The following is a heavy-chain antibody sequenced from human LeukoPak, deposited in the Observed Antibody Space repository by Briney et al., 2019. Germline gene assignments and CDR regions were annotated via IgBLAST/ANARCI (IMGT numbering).Heavy chain of an antibody. D-gene: IGHD1-26*01. V-gene: IGHV4-59*11. CDR1: GGSISSHY. Sequence: SETLSLTCTVSGGSISSHYWSWIRQPPGKGLEWIGYIYYSGSTNYNPSLKSRVTISVDTFKNQFSLKLSSVTAADTAVYYCARAGSYGDWFDPWGQGTLVTVSS. CDR2: IYYSGST. CDR3: ARAGSYGDWFDP. J-gene: IGHJ5*02.